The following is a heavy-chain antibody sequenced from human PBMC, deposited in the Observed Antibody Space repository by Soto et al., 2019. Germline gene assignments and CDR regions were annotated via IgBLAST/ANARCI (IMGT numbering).Heavy chain of an antibody. Sequence: GGSLRLSCAASGFTFSSYWMHWVRQAPGKGLVWVSRINSDGSSTSYADSVKGRFTISRDNAKNTLYLQMNGLRAEDTAIYYCARRGAVAGLHYWGQGTLVTVSS. CDR3: ARRGAVAGLHY. CDR2: INSDGSST. V-gene: IGHV3-74*01. CDR1: GFTFSSYW. D-gene: IGHD6-19*01. J-gene: IGHJ4*02.